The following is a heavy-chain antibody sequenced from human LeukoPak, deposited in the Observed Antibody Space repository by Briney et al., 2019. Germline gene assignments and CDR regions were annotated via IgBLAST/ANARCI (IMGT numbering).Heavy chain of an antibody. J-gene: IGHJ5*02. CDR2: IYYSGST. Sequence: PSETLSLTCTVSGGSISSYYWSWIRQPPGKGLEWIGYIYYSGSTNYNPSLKSRVTISVDTSKNQFSLKLSSVTAADTAVYYCARVLWFGELLFLFDPWGQGTLVTVSS. D-gene: IGHD3-10*01. V-gene: IGHV4-59*01. CDR1: GGSISSYY. CDR3: ARVLWFGELLFLFDP.